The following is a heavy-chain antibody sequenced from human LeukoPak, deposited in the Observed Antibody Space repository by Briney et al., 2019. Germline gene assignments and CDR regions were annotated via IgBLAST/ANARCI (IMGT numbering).Heavy chain of an antibody. D-gene: IGHD6-6*01. J-gene: IGHJ4*02. CDR2: IYPGDSDT. CDR3: ARHLARYSSSYYFDY. Sequence: GESLKISCKGSGYSFTSYWIGWVRQMPGKGLEWMGIIYPGDSDTRYSPSFQGQVTISADKSISTAYLQWSGLKASDTAMYYCARHLARYSSSYYFDYWGQGTLVTVSS. V-gene: IGHV5-51*01. CDR1: GYSFTSYW.